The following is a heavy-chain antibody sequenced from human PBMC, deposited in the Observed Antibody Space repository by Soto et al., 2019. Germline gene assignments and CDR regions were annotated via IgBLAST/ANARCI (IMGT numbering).Heavy chain of an antibody. CDR1: GFTFSGYN. CDR2: ITSSGSNT. V-gene: IGHV3-11*01. J-gene: IGHJ5*02. Sequence: QVQLVESGGGLVKPGGSLRLSCAASGFTFSGYNMSWIRQAPGKGLEWVSYITSSGSNTFDAESVKGRFTISRDNTMNLLYLQMNSLSAEDTAVYYCARRGTISSGHHLDPWGQGTLVTVSS. CDR3: ARRGTISSGHHLDP. D-gene: IGHD6-6*01.